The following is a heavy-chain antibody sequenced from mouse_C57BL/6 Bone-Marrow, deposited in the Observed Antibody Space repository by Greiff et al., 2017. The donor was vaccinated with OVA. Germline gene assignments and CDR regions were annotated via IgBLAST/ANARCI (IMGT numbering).Heavy chain of an antibody. Sequence: EVNVVESGGGLVQPGGSLSLSCAASGFTFTDYYMSWVRQPPGKALEWLGFIRNKANGYTTEYSASVKGRFTISRDNSQSILYLQMNALRAEDSATYSCARSQLRLDYWGQGTTLTVSS. D-gene: IGHD3-2*02. CDR3: ARSQLRLDY. V-gene: IGHV7-3*01. J-gene: IGHJ2*01. CDR2: IRNKANGYTT. CDR1: GFTFTDYY.